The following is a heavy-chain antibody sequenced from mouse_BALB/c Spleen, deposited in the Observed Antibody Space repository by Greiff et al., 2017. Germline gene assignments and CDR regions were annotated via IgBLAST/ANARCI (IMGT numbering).Heavy chain of an antibody. Sequence: EVMLVESGGGLVQPGGSRKLSCAASGFTFSSFGMHWVRQAPEKGLEWVAYISSGSSTIYYADTVKGRFTISRDNPKNTLFLQMTSLRSEDTAMYYCARSGYYGPYFDYWGQGTTLTVSS. V-gene: IGHV5-17*02. CDR2: ISSGSSTI. CDR3: ARSGYYGPYFDY. J-gene: IGHJ2*01. D-gene: IGHD1-1*01. CDR1: GFTFSSFG.